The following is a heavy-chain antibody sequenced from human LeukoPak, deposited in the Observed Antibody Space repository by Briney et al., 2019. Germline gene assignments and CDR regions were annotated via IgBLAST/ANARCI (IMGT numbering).Heavy chain of an antibody. D-gene: IGHD4-17*01. CDR2: ISAYNGNT. Sequence: GASVKVSCKASGYTFTSYGISWVRQAPGQGLEWMGWISAYNGNTNYAQKLQGRVTMTTDTSTSTAYMELSSLRSEDTAVYYCARAIRCSKIASRYYFYYMDVWGKGTTVTVSS. CDR3: ARAIRCSKIASRYYFYYMDV. V-gene: IGHV1-18*01. J-gene: IGHJ6*03. CDR1: GYTFTSYG.